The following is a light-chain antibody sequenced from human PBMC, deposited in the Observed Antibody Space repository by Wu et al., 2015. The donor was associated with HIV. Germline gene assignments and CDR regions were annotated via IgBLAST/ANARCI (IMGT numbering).Light chain of an antibody. CDR1: QTIENTY. CDR3: QQYASSPFT. Sequence: EIVLTQSPGTLSLSPGQTATLACKTSQTIENTYLAWYQQKPGQAPRLLIYDTSIRATGIPDRFSGSGSGTDFTLTISVLEPEDFVMYYCQQYASSPFTFGPGT. CDR2: DTS. J-gene: IGKJ3*01. V-gene: IGKV3-20*01.